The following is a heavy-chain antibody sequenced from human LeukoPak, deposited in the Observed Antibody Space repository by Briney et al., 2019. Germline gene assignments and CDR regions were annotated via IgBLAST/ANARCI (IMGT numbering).Heavy chain of an antibody. Sequence: PSQTLYLSCTVSGVSISSGEYYWSWIPQPPGKDLEWSGYRYYSGSTYYNPSLKSRVTISVDTSKNQFSLKLSSVTAADTAVYYCARDQRVVGATADAFDIWGQGTMVTGSS. CDR2: RYYSGST. CDR1: GVSISSGEYY. CDR3: ARDQRVVGATADAFDI. D-gene: IGHD1-26*01. J-gene: IGHJ3*02. V-gene: IGHV4-30-4*08.